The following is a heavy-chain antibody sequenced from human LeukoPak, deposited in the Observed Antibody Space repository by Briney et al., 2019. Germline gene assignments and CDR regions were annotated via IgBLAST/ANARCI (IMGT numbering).Heavy chain of an antibody. D-gene: IGHD2-15*01. J-gene: IGHJ6*02. CDR2: ISGSGGST. CDR1: GFTFSSYA. V-gene: IGHV3-23*01. CDR3: AKGLGYCTGGSCYGSPMDV. Sequence: PGGPLRLSCAASGFTFSSYAMTWVRQAPGKGLEWVSAISGSGGSTYYADSVKGRFTISRDNSKNTLYLQMNSLRAEDTAVYYCAKGLGYCTGGSCYGSPMDVWGQGTTVTVSS.